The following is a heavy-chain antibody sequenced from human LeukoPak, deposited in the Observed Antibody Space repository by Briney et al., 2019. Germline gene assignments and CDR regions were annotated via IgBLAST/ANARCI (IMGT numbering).Heavy chain of an antibody. CDR3: AKQLGYCSDGSCYFPS. CDR1: GFTFSSSA. Sequence: GGSLRLSCAASGFTFSSSAMSWVRQAPGEGLEWVSAISNNGGYTYYAASVQGRFTISRENSKSTLCLQMNSLRAEDTAVYYCAKQLGYCSDGSCYFPSWGQGTLVTVSS. J-gene: IGHJ5*02. CDR2: ISNNGGYT. D-gene: IGHD2-15*01. V-gene: IGHV3-23*01.